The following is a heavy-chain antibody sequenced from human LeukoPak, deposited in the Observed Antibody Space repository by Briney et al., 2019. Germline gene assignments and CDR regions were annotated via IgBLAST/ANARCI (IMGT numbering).Heavy chain of an antibody. Sequence: GGSLRLSCVASGFTFSSNHMTWVRQRPGKGLEWVSVIYSGGSTYYADSVRGRFTISRDNSKNTLYFQMNSLRAEDTAVYYCARESIVGATRWFDPWGQGTLVTVSS. CDR2: IYSGGST. D-gene: IGHD1-26*01. J-gene: IGHJ5*02. CDR1: GFTFSSNH. CDR3: ARESIVGATRWFDP. V-gene: IGHV3-53*01.